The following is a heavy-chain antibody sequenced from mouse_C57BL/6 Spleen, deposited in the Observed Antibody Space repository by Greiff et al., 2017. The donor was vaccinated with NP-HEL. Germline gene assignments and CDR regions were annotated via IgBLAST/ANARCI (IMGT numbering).Heavy chain of an antibody. CDR3: ARKGDYGSSYEGWYFDV. J-gene: IGHJ1*03. Sequence: VHLVESGPGLVAPSQSLSITCTVSGFSLTSYAISWVRQPPGKGLEWLGVIWTGGGTNYNSALKSRLSISKDNSKSQVFLKMNSLQTDDTARYYCARKGDYGSSYEGWYFDVWGTGTTVTVSS. CDR1: GFSLTSYA. D-gene: IGHD1-1*01. CDR2: IWTGGGT. V-gene: IGHV2-9-1*01.